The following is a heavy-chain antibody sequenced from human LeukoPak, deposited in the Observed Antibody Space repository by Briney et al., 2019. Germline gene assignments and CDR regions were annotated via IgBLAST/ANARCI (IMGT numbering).Heavy chain of an antibody. CDR2: ILVSGST. CDR3: ARAHLATIVAPFDY. Sequence: SETLSLTCSVSGDSISDFYWNWIRQTPGKGLEWIGYILVSGSTVHNPSLKSRITMSIDTSKNQFSLKLNSVTAADTAMYYCARAHLATIVAPFDYWGQGTLVTVSS. J-gene: IGHJ4*02. V-gene: IGHV4-59*01. CDR1: GDSISDFY. D-gene: IGHD5-12*01.